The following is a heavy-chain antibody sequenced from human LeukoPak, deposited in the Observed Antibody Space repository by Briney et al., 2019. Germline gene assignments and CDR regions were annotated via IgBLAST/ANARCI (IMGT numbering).Heavy chain of an antibody. J-gene: IGHJ4*02. CDR3: ARRGITYSTSFSES. V-gene: IGHV4-39*01. CDR2: IFYSGST. CDR1: GGSINTNYF. D-gene: IGHD2-2*01. Sequence: SETLSLTCTVSGGSINTNYFWGWIRRPPGKGLEWIGQIFYSGSTYYNPSLKSRATISVDMSENQFSLRLTSVTATDTAIYYCARRGITYSTSFSESWGQGTLVTVSS.